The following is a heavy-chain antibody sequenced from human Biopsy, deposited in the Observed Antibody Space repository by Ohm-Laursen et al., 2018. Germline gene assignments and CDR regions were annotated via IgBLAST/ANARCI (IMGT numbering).Heavy chain of an antibody. V-gene: IGHV3-74*01. Sequence: GSLRLSCTASGFSFSTYGIYWVRQAPGKGLVWVSRIYSDGSSTSYADSVKGRFTISRDNAKNTLYLQMNSLRAEDTAVYYCARDRLEESEINYCYGMDVWGQGTTVTVSS. J-gene: IGHJ6*02. CDR2: IYSDGSST. D-gene: IGHD3-16*01. CDR1: GFSFSTYG. CDR3: ARDRLEESEINYCYGMDV.